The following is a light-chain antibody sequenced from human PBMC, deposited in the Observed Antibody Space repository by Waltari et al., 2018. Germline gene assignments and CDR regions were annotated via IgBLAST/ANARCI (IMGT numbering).Light chain of an antibody. J-gene: IGKJ1*01. CDR1: QSLLHSNGYTS. CDR3: MQTLQSRT. CDR2: LVS. Sequence: DIVMTQSPLSLPVTPGEPASISCRSSQSLLHSNGYTSLSWYLQKAGQSPHLLIYLVSNRASGVPDRFSGSGSGTDFTLKISRVEADYVGVYYCMQTLQSRTLGQGTKVEI. V-gene: IGKV2-28*01.